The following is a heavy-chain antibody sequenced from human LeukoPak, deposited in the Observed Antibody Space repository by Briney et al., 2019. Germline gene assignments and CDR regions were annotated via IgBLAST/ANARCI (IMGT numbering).Heavy chain of an antibody. CDR3: ARTLYIAAAPGGFDY. J-gene: IGHJ4*02. CDR1: GYTFTGHY. Sequence: ASVKVSCKASGYTFTGHYMHWVRQAPGQGLEWMGWINPKNAGTNYAQKFQGRVTMTRDTSTGTVYMELSRLRSDDTAVYYCARTLYIAAAPGGFDYWGQGTLSPSPQ. D-gene: IGHD6-13*01. CDR2: INPKNAGT. V-gene: IGHV1-2*02.